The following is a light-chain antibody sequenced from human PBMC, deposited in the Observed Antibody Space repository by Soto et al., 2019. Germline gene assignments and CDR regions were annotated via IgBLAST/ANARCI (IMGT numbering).Light chain of an antibody. J-gene: IGLJ1*01. CDR1: SSDVGSYNL. Sequence: QSVLTQPASVSGSPGQAITISCTGTSSDVGSYNLVSWYQQHPGKAPKLMIYEATKRPSGISHRFYGSKSGNTASLTISGLQAEDEADYFCCSYAGLNTFVFGTGTKVTVL. CDR2: EAT. CDR3: CSYAGLNTFV. V-gene: IGLV2-23*01.